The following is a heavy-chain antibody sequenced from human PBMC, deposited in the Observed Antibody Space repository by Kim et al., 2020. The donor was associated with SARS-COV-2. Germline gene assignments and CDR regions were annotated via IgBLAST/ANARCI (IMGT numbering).Heavy chain of an antibody. V-gene: IGHV3-30*02. D-gene: IGHD1-7*01. CDR3: AKEAGPINYYYYGMDV. J-gene: IGHJ6*02. Sequence: YVKGRFTISRDNSKNTLYLQMNSLRAEDTAVYYCAKEAGPINYYYYGMDVWGQGTTVTVSS.